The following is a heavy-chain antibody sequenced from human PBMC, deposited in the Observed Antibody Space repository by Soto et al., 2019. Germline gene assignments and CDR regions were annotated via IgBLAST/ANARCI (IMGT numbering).Heavy chain of an antibody. CDR3: GREPQHCSSTSCPLDI. J-gene: IGHJ3*02. Sequence: GASVKVSCKASGYTFTGYYMHWVRQAPGQGLEWMGRIIPILGIANYAQKFQGRVTITADKSTSTAYMELSSLRSEDTAVYYCGREPQHCSSTSCPLDIWGQGTMVTVS. D-gene: IGHD2-2*01. CDR2: IIPILGIA. CDR1: GYTFTGYY. V-gene: IGHV1-69*04.